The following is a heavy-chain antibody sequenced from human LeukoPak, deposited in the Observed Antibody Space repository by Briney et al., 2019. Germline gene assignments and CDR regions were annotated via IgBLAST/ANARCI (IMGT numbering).Heavy chain of an antibody. D-gene: IGHD3-16*02. V-gene: IGHV3-7*01. CDR3: ARLTSVYDYVWGNYRPPDY. CDR2: IQQDGSEK. J-gene: IGHJ4*02. Sequence: GGSLRLSCAASGFMFGSYWMTWVRQAPGKGLEWVANIQQDGSEKYYVDSVKGRFTISRDNAKNSLFLQMNSLRAEDTAVYYCARLTSVYDYVWGNYRPPDYWGQGTLVTVSS. CDR1: GFMFGSYW.